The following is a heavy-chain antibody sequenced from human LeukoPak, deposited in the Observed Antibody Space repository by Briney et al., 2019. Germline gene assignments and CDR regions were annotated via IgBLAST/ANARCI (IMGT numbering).Heavy chain of an antibody. CDR1: GFSLSEYG. CDR2: VSYDGSHK. V-gene: IGHV3-30*03. CDR3: ARDRINMMVLRHDSGLDC. D-gene: IGHD3-22*01. J-gene: IGHJ4*02. Sequence: GGSLRLSCVGSGFSLSEYGIHWVSQAPGKGLEGVAVVSYDGSHKYYADSVKGQFTIPRDASGDTVSLHMNSLRVEDTAVYYCARDRINMMVLRHDSGLDCWGQGTLVTVSS.